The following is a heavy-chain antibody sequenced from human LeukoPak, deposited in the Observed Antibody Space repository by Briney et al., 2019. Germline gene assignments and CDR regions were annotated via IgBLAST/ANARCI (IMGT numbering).Heavy chain of an antibody. CDR2: ISTYNGNT. CDR1: GYNFDRYG. J-gene: IGHJ4*02. D-gene: IGHD3-9*01. Sequence: ASVKVSCKGSGYNFDRYGVKWVRQAPGQGLEWVGWISTYNGNTFYAQKFEGRVSMTTDTSTNTVYMDLRSLRSDDTAIYYCARSFARDSDILTGYYIGDYWGQGTLVTVSS. V-gene: IGHV1-18*04. CDR3: ARSFARDSDILTGYYIGDY.